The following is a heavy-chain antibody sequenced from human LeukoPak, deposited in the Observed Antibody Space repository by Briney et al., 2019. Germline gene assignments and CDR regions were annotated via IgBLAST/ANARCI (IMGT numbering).Heavy chain of an antibody. D-gene: IGHD3-3*01. CDR1: GYTFTSYG. Sequence: GASVKVSCKASGYTFTSYGISWVRQAPGQGLEWMGWISAYNGNTNYAQKLQGRVTMTTDTSTSTAYMELRSLRSDDTAVYYCAREERITIFGETYYYYMDVWGKGTTVTVSS. J-gene: IGHJ6*03. CDR3: AREERITIFGETYYYYMDV. CDR2: ISAYNGNT. V-gene: IGHV1-18*01.